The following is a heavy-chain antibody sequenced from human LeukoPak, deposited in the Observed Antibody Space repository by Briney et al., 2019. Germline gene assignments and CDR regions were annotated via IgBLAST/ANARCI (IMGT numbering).Heavy chain of an antibody. CDR3: ARDSSGFPRDASDY. Sequence: ASVKVSCKASGGTFSSYGINWVRQAPGQGLEWMGWISAYNGHTNYAQKLQGRVTMTTDTSTSTAHMELRSLRSDDTAVYFCARDSSGFPRDASDYWGQGTLVTVSS. CDR1: GGTFSSYG. J-gene: IGHJ4*02. V-gene: IGHV1-18*01. CDR2: ISAYNGHT. D-gene: IGHD3-22*01.